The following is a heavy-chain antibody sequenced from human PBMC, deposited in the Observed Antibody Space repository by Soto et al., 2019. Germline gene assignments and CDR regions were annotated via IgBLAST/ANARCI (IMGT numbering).Heavy chain of an antibody. CDR3: VRHYYDILTGSRLDY. V-gene: IGHV4-59*08. D-gene: IGHD3-9*01. J-gene: IGHJ4*02. CDR2: IYYRGSI. Sequence: QVQLQESGPGLVKPSETLSLTCSVSGGSISGHSWTWLRQPPGKGLEWIGYIYYRGSINYNPSLESRLTISLDTSKNQFSLKLSSVTAADTAVYYCVRHYYDILTGSRLDYWGQGTLVTVSS. CDR1: GGSISGHS.